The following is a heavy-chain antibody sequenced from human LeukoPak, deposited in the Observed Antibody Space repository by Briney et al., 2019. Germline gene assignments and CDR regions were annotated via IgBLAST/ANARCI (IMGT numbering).Heavy chain of an antibody. CDR2: ISGSGGST. J-gene: IGHJ5*02. CDR3: AKERIAVGDFLPWFDP. CDR1: GFTFSSYA. Sequence: GGSLRLSCAASGFTFSSYAMSWVRQAPGKGLEWVSAISGSGGSTYYADSVKGRFTISRDNSKNTLYLQMNSLRAEDTAVYYCAKERIAVGDFLPWFDPWDQGTLVTVSS. D-gene: IGHD6-6*01. V-gene: IGHV3-23*01.